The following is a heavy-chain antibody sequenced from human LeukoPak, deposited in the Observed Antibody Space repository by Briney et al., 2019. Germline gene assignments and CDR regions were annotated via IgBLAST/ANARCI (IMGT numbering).Heavy chain of an antibody. CDR2: ISAYNGNT. CDR3: ARWGGDLVVVVPANNWLDP. V-gene: IGHV1-18*01. D-gene: IGHD2-15*01. CDR1: GYTFTSYG. Sequence: GASVKVSCKASGYTFTSYGISWVRQAPGQGLEWMGWISAYNGNTNYAQKLQGRVTMTTDTSTSTAYMELRSLRSDDTAVYYCARWGGDLVVVVPANNWLDPWGQGTLVTVSS. J-gene: IGHJ5*02.